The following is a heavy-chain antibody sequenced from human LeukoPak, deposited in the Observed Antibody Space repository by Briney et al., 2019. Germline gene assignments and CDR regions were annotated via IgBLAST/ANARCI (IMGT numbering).Heavy chain of an antibody. CDR2: FDPEDGET. D-gene: IGHD6-6*01. CDR3: ARGKEGYSSSSAWFDP. Sequence: ASVKVSCKVSGYTLTELSMHWVRQAPGKGLEWMGGFDPEDGETIYAQKFQGRVTMTTDTSTNTAYMELRSLRSDDTAIYYCARGKEGYSSSSAWFDPWGQGTLVTVSS. V-gene: IGHV1-24*01. CDR1: GYTLTELS. J-gene: IGHJ5*02.